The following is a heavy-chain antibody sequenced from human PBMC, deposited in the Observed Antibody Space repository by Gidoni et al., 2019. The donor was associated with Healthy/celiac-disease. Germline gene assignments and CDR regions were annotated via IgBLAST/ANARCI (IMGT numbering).Heavy chain of an antibody. V-gene: IGHV3-73*02. Sequence: EVQLVESGGGLVQPGGSLNLSCAASGFTFSGSAMHWVRQASGKGLEWVGRIRSKANSYATAYAASVKGRFTISRDDSKNTAYLQMNSLKTEDTAVYYCTRSHDCGGDCYSWEPYYGMDVWGQGTTVTVSS. CDR2: IRSKANSYAT. CDR1: GFTFSGSA. D-gene: IGHD2-21*02. CDR3: TRSHDCGGDCYSWEPYYGMDV. J-gene: IGHJ6*02.